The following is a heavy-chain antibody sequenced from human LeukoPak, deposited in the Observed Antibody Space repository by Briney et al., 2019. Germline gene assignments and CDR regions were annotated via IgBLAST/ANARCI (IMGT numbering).Heavy chain of an antibody. J-gene: IGHJ4*02. CDR2: IYSGGST. V-gene: IGHV3-66*01. D-gene: IGHD5-12*01. CDR1: EFSVGSNY. CDR3: ARGPSGYHNI. Sequence: GGSLRLSCAASEFSVGSNYMSWVRQAPGKGLEWVSLIYSGGSTNYADSVKGRFTISRDSSKNTLYLQMNSLRAEDTAVYYCARGPSGYHNIGGQGTLVTVSS.